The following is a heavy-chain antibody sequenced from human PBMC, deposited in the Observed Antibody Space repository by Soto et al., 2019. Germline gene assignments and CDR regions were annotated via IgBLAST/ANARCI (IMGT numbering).Heavy chain of an antibody. CDR1: GGSISSYY. J-gene: IGHJ4*02. CDR3: ARQVHSAYGWDFDY. CDR2: IYYSGST. D-gene: IGHD6-19*01. V-gene: IGHV4-59*05. Sequence: SETLSLTCTVSGGSISSYYWSWIRQPPGKGLEWIGSIYYSGSTYYNPSLKSRVTISVDTSKNQFSLKLSSVTAADTAVYYCARQVHSAYGWDFDYWGQGTLVTVSS.